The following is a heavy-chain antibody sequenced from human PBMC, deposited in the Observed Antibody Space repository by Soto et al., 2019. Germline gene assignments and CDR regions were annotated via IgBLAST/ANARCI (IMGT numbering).Heavy chain of an antibody. CDR2: ISGSGGST. CDR1: GFTFSSYA. V-gene: IGHV3-23*01. J-gene: IGHJ4*02. CDR3: TTQGDYYDSSGYNY. Sequence: GGSLRLSCAASGFTFSSYAMSWVRQAPGKGLEWVSAISGSGGSTYYADSVKGRFTISRDNSKNTLYLQMNSLKTEDTAVYYCTTQGDYYDSSGYNYRGQGTLVTVSS. D-gene: IGHD3-22*01.